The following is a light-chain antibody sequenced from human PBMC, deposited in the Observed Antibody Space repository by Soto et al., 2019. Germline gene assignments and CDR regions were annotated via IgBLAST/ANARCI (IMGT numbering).Light chain of an antibody. V-gene: IGKV3-20*01. J-gene: IGKJ2*01. CDR1: QSVSSSY. Sequence: EIVLTQSPGTLSLSPGERATLSCRASQSVSSSYLAWYQQKPGQAPRLLIYGASSRATGIPDRFSGSGSGTAFPLTISRLEPEDCAVYYCHQYGSLYTFGQGTKLEIK. CDR3: HQYGSLYT. CDR2: GAS.